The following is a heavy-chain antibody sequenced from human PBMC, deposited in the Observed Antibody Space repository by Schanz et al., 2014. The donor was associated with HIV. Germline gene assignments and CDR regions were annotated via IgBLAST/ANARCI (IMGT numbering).Heavy chain of an antibody. J-gene: IGHJ4*02. CDR1: GYTFTDYF. Sequence: QVQLVQSGAAVKKPGASVKVSCKASGYTFTDYFVHWGRQAPGQGLEWMGGIIPIFGTANYAQKFQGRVTIIADESTSTAYMELSSLRSADTAVYYCARVNKDIGGYYFDYWGQGTLVTVSS. CDR3: ARVNKDIGGYYFDY. D-gene: IGHD2-15*01. CDR2: IIPIFGTA. V-gene: IGHV1-69*01.